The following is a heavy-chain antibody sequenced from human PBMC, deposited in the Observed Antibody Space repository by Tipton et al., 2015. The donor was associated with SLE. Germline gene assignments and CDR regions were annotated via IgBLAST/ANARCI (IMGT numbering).Heavy chain of an antibody. J-gene: IGHJ6*03. Sequence: TLSLTCTVSGGSISNYYWSWIRQPPGKGLEWIGYIYYSGSTNYNPSLKSRVTISVDTSKNQFSLKLSSVTAADTAVYYCARGDYYYYYMDVWGKGSTVTVSS. CDR3: ARGDYYYYYMDV. CDR1: GGSISNYY. V-gene: IGHV4-59*01. CDR2: IYYSGST.